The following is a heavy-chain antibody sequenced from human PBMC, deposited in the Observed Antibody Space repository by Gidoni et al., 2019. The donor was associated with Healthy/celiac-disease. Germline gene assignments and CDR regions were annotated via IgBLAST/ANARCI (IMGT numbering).Heavy chain of an antibody. J-gene: IGHJ1*01. CDR1: GFTFISYA. CDR3: ARAGYSSSWYPLDYFQH. CDR2: ISYDGSNK. D-gene: IGHD6-13*01. V-gene: IGHV3-30*04. Sequence: QVQLVESGGGVVQPGRSLRLSCAASGFTFISYAMHWVRQAPGKGLEWVAVISYDGSNKYYADSVKGRFTISRDNSKNTLYLQMNSLRAEDTAVYYCARAGYSSSWYPLDYFQHWGQGTLVTVSS.